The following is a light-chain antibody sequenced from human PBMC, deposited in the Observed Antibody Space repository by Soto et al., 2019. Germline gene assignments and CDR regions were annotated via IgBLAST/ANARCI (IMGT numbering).Light chain of an antibody. Sequence: QSALTQPASVSGSPGQSITISCTGTSSDVDNYNYVSWYQQHPGKATNLLIYEVSHRPSGVANRFSGSKSATTASLTIAGLPADEDADYYCRSYTRVNTRLFGGGTKLTVL. CDR1: SSDVDNYNY. CDR3: RSYTRVNTRL. CDR2: EVS. V-gene: IGLV2-14*01. J-gene: IGLJ2*01.